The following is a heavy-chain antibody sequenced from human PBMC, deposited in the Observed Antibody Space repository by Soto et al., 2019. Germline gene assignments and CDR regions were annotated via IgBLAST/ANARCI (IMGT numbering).Heavy chain of an antibody. Sequence: QVRLVESGGGVVQPGRSLSLSCAASGFTFDFYAMHWVRQAPGKGLEWVALISYDGSNNFYAESVKGRFTISRDNSKNTLYLQMNSLRAEDTALYYCARDQFFRPFDYSGMDAWGHGTMVTVSS. D-gene: IGHD3-10*01. CDR2: ISYDGSNN. CDR1: GFTFDFYA. J-gene: IGHJ6*02. CDR3: ARDQFFRPFDYSGMDA. V-gene: IGHV3-30-3*01.